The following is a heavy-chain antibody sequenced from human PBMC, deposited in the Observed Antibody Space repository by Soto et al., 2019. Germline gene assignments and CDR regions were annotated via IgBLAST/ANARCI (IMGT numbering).Heavy chain of an antibody. J-gene: IGHJ4*02. CDR2: ISSSSNYI. CDR3: ARVGGQLVPGFDY. Sequence: EVQLVESGGGLVKPGGSLRLSCAASGFTFSSYSMNWVRQAPGKGLEWVSSISSSSNYIYYADSVKGRFTISRDNAKNSLYLQMNSLRAEDTAVYYCARVGGQLVPGFDYWGQGTLVTVSS. CDR1: GFTFSSYS. V-gene: IGHV3-21*01. D-gene: IGHD6-6*01.